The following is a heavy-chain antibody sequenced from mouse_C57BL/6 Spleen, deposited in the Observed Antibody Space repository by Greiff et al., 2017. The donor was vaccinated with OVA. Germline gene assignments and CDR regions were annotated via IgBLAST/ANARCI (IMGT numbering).Heavy chain of an antibody. J-gene: IGHJ2*01. D-gene: IGHD2-4*01. CDR2: INPNNGGT. Sequence: EVQLQESGPELVKPGASVKIPCKASGYTFTDYNMDWVKQSHGKSLEWIGDINPNNGGTIYNQKFKGKATLTVDKSSSTAYMELRSLTSEDTAVYYCARGGPYYDYGYFDYWGQGTTLTVSS. CDR3: ARGGPYYDYGYFDY. CDR1: GYTFTDYN. V-gene: IGHV1-18*01.